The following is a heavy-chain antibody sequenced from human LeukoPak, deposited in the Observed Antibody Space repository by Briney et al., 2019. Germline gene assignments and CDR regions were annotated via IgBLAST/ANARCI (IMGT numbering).Heavy chain of an antibody. J-gene: IGHJ4*02. CDR2: IYYSGST. Sequence: PSETLSLTCTVSGGSISSSSYYWGWIRQPPGKGLEWIGSIYYSGSTYYNPSLKSRVTIFVDTSKNQFSLKLSSVTAADTAVYYCARQLRNCSGGSCYLVDYWGQGTLVTVSS. V-gene: IGHV4-39*01. D-gene: IGHD2-15*01. CDR3: ARQLRNCSGGSCYLVDY. CDR1: GGSISSSSYY.